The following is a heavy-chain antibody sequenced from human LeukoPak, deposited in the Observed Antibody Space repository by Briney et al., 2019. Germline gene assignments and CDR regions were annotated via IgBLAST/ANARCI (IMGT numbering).Heavy chain of an antibody. CDR3: ARMPYYYDSSGYYVAGYFDY. V-gene: IGHV4-31*03. D-gene: IGHD3-22*01. CDR1: GGSISSGGYY. CDR2: IYYSGST. J-gene: IGHJ4*02. Sequence: SQTLSLTCTVSGGSISSGGYYWSWIRQHPGKGLEWIGYIYYSGSTYYNPSLKSRVTISVDTSKNQFSLKLSSVTAADTAVYYCARMPYYYDSSGYYVAGYFDYWGQGTLVTVSS.